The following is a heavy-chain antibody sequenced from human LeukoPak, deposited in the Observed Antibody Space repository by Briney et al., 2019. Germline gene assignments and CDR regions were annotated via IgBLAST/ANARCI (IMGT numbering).Heavy chain of an antibody. D-gene: IGHD3-22*01. J-gene: IGHJ4*02. Sequence: SETLSLTCTVSGGSISSFFWSWIRQPAGKALEWIGRIRTSGSTNYNPSLKSRVTMSVDTSRKQFSLRLSSVTAADTAVYYCASEYYYDSSGYYSLAHWGQGTLITVSS. CDR2: IRTSGST. CDR1: GGSISSFF. V-gene: IGHV4-4*07. CDR3: ASEYYYDSSGYYSLAH.